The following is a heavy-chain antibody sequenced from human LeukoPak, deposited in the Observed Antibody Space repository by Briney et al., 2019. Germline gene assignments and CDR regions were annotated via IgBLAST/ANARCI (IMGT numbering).Heavy chain of an antibody. D-gene: IGHD2-21*02. V-gene: IGHV6-1*01. CDR1: GDSVSSNSAA. CDR3: ARGDPPPHNWFDP. CDR2: TYYRFKWYN. Sequence: SQTLSLTCAISGDSVSSNSAAWHWIRQSPSRGLEWLGRTYYRFKWYNDYAVSVKSRITINPDTSKNQFSLQLNSVTPEDTAVYYCARGDPPPHNWFDPWGQGTLVTVSS. J-gene: IGHJ5*02.